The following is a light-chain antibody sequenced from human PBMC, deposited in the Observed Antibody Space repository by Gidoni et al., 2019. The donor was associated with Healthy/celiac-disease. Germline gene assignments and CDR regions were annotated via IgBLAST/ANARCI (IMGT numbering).Light chain of an antibody. CDR3: QQRRNWPPET. CDR2: DSS. CDR1: QSVSSY. Sequence: EIVLTQSPATLSLSPGERATISCRDSQSVSSYLAWYQQKPGQAPRLLIYDSSNRATGIPARFSGSGSVTDFTLTISSLEPEDFAVYYCQQRRNWPPETFGQGTKLEIK. V-gene: IGKV3-11*01. J-gene: IGKJ2*01.